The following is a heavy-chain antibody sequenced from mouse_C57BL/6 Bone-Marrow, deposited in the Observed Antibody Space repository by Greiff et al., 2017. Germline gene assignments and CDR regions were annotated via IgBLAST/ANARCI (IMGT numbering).Heavy chain of an antibody. CDR3: ARTDSNYGWYFDV. J-gene: IGHJ1*03. CDR1: GYTFTSYW. V-gene: IGHV1-64*01. D-gene: IGHD2-5*01. Sequence: VQLQQPGAELVKPGASVKLSCKASGYTFTSYWMHWVKQRPGPGLEWIGMIHPNSGSTNYNEKFKSKATLTVDKSSSTAYMQLSSLTSEDSAVYYCARTDSNYGWYFDVWGTGTTVTVSS. CDR2: IHPNSGST.